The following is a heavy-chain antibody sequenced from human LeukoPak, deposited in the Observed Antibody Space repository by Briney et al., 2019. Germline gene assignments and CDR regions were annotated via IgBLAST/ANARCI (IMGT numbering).Heavy chain of an antibody. CDR3: AKADLPNRHLNWLDP. V-gene: IGHV3-23*01. CDR2: ISGSGGTT. D-gene: IGHD2-2*01. Sequence: GGSLRLSCAASGSTFSSYAMSWVRQAPGKGLEWVSVISGSGGTTYYADSVKGRFTISRDNSKNTLYLQMNSLRAEDTAVYYCAKADLPNRHLNWLDPWGQGTLVTVSS. J-gene: IGHJ5*02. CDR1: GSTFSSYA.